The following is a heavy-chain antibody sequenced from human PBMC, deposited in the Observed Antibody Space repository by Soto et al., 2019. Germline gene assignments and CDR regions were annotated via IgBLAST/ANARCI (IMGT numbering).Heavy chain of an antibody. D-gene: IGHD2-15*01. J-gene: IGHJ3*02. V-gene: IGHV1-24*01. CDR1: GYTLTELS. CDR3: ATDRKVAAKMGAFDI. CDR2: FDPEDGET. Sequence: ASVKVSCKVSGYTLTELSMHWVRQAPGKGLEWMGGFDPEDGETIYAQKFQGRVTMTEDTSTDTAYMELSSLRSEDTAVYYCATDRKVAAKMGAFDIWGQGTMVTVSS.